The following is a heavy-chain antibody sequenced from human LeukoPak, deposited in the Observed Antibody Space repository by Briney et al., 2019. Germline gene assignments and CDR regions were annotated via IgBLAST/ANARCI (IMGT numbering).Heavy chain of an antibody. V-gene: IGHV4-61*01. Sequence: PSETLSLTCTVSGGSVSSGSCYWSWIRQPPGKGLEWIGYIYYSGSTNYNPSLKSRVTISVDTSKNQFSLKLSSVTAADTAVYYCARVRRGDYVPDYWGQGTLVTVSS. CDR2: IYYSGST. CDR1: GGSVSSGSCY. J-gene: IGHJ4*02. CDR3: ARVRRGDYVPDY. D-gene: IGHD4-17*01.